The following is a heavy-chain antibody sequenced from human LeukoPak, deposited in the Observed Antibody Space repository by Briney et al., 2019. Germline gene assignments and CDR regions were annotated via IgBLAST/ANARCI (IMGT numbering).Heavy chain of an antibody. CDR3: AKGKSGYYYFADY. D-gene: IGHD3-22*01. CDR2: ISWDGGST. CDR1: GFTFDDYT. V-gene: IGHV3-43*01. J-gene: IGHJ4*02. Sequence: GGSLRLSCAASGFTFDDYTMHWVRQAPGKGLEWVSLISWDGGSTYYADSVKGRFTISRDNSKNSLYLQMNSLRAEDTAVYYCAKGKSGYYYFADYWGQGTLVTVSS.